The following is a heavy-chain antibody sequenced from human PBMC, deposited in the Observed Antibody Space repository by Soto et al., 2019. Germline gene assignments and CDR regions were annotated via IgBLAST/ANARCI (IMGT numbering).Heavy chain of an antibody. Sequence: GGSLRLSCKVSGFSFSDVWMSWVRQAPGKGLEWVGRIKRKIDDETTDYGAPVKGRFAISRDDSKNTLYLQMNSLQIEDTAIYYCAIGIEYSDLDRWGQGTLVTVSS. CDR2: IKRKIDDETT. V-gene: IGHV3-15*01. J-gene: IGHJ5*02. CDR1: GFSFSDVW. CDR3: AIGIEYSDLDR. D-gene: IGHD5-18*01.